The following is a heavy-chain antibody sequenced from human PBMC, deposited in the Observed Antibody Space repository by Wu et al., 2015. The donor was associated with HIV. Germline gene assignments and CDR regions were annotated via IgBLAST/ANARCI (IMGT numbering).Heavy chain of an antibody. CDR3: ATGITLVRAPYFDY. J-gene: IGHJ4*02. CDR2: SDPEDGET. V-gene: IGHV1-24*01. D-gene: IGHD3-10*01. Sequence: HDQLVQSGAEVKKPGASVKVSCKVSGYTLSKLSVHWVRQAPGKGLEWMGGSDPEDGETVYAQKFLGRVTLTEDVATDTAYMELSSLRSEDTAVYYCATGITLVRAPYFDYWGQGTLVTVSS. CDR1: GYTLSKLS.